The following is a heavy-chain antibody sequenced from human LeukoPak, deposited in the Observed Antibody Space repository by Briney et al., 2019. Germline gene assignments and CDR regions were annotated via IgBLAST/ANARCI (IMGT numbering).Heavy chain of an antibody. J-gene: IGHJ4*02. CDR2: IYPGDSDT. V-gene: IGHV5-51*01. CDR1: GYNFANYW. D-gene: IGHD1-26*01. Sequence: GESLKISCQGSGYNFANYWIAWVRQMPGKGLECMGIIYPGDSDTRYSPSFQGQVTFSADKSISTVYLQWRSLKASDTAIYYCARREGPTARTRRDYFDYWGQGSPVTVSS. CDR3: ARREGPTARTRRDYFDY.